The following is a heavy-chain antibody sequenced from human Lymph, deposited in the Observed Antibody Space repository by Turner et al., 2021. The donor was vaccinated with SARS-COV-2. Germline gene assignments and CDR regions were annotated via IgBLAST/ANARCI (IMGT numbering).Heavy chain of an antibody. V-gene: IGHV3-30*04. CDR2: ISYDGSNK. CDR1: GVTFRSYA. D-gene: IGHD3-3*01. CDR3: ARDDREFWSGYYTHYYYYGMDV. J-gene: IGHJ6*02. Sequence: QVQLVESGGGVVQPGRALRLSCAASGVTFRSYAMHWVRQAPGKGLGWVAGISYDGSNKNYADSVKGGFTISRDNSKSTLYLQMDSLRAEDTVMYYCARDDREFWSGYYTHYYYYGMDVWGQGTTVTVSS.